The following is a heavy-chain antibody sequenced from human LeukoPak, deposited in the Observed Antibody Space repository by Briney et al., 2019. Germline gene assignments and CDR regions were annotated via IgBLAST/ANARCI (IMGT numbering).Heavy chain of an antibody. J-gene: IGHJ3*02. CDR1: GYTFTGYY. V-gene: IGHV1-2*04. D-gene: IGHD3-22*01. CDR3: ARTSGLSSLDSSGLYVAFDI. Sequence: GASVKVSCKASGYTFTGYYMHWVRQAPGQGLEWMGWINPNSGGTNYAQKFQGWVTMTRDTSISTAYMELSRLRSDDTAVYYCARTSGLSSLDSSGLYVAFDIWGQGTMVTVSS. CDR2: INPNSGGT.